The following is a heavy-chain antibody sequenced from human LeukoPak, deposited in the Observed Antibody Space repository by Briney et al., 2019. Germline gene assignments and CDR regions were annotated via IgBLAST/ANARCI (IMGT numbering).Heavy chain of an antibody. CDR2: IYHSGST. CDR3: ARVPTVVISKGLDY. Sequence: SETLSLTCTVSGYSISSGYYWGWIRQPPGKGLEWIGSIYHSGSTYYNPSLKSRVTISVDTSKNQFSLKLSSATAADTAVYYCARVPTVVISKGLDYWGQGTLVTVSS. V-gene: IGHV4-38-2*02. D-gene: IGHD4-23*01. CDR1: GYSISSGYY. J-gene: IGHJ4*02.